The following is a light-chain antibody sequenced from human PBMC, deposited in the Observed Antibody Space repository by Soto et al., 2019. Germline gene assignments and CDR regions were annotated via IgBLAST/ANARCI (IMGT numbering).Light chain of an antibody. CDR2: GAS. Sequence: EIVMTQSPATLSVSPGERATLSCRASQSVSRNLVWHQQKPGQAPRLLIYGASTRATGIPARFSGSGSGTEFTLTISSLQSEDLAVYYCQQYNNWPHTFGQGTKLEIK. J-gene: IGKJ2*01. V-gene: IGKV3-15*01. CDR3: QQYNNWPHT. CDR1: QSVSRN.